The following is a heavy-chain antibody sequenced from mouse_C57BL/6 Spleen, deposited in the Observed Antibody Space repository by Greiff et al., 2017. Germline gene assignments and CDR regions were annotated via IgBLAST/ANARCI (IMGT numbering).Heavy chain of an antibody. V-gene: IGHV1-50*01. CDR1: GYTFTSYW. CDR2: IDPSDSYT. CDR3: ARRDWADY. J-gene: IGHJ2*01. Sequence: QVQLQQPGAELVKPGASVKLSCKASGYTFTSYWMQWVKQRPGQGLEWIGEIDPSDSYTNYNQKFKGKATLTVDKSSSTAYMQLSSLPSEDSAVYYCARRDWADYWGQGTTLTVSS.